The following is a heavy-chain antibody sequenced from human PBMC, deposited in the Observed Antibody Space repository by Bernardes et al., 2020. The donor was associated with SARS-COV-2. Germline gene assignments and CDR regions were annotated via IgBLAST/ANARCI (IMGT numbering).Heavy chain of an antibody. V-gene: IGHV1-2*02. CDR3: ARRLVQLERRANAFDI. J-gene: IGHJ3*02. D-gene: IGHD1-1*01. Sequence: ASVKVSCKASGSTFTGSYMHWVRQAPGQGLEWMGWLNPNSGGTNYAQKFQGRVTMTRDTSISTAYMELSRLRSDDTAVYYCARRLVQLERRANAFDIWGQGTMVTVSS. CDR1: GSTFTGSY. CDR2: LNPNSGGT.